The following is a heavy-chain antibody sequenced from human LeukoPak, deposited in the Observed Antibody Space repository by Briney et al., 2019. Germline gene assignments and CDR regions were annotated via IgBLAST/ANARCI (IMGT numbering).Heavy chain of an antibody. CDR3: ARAIVATIQARTWYFDL. Sequence: PGGSLRLSCAASGFTVSSNYMSWVRQAPGKGLEWVSVIYSGGSTYYADSVKGRFTISRDNSKNTLYLQMNSLGAEDTAVYYCARAIVATIQARTWYFDLWGRGTLVTVSS. CDR1: GFTVSSNY. J-gene: IGHJ2*01. D-gene: IGHD5-12*01. CDR2: IYSGGST. V-gene: IGHV3-53*01.